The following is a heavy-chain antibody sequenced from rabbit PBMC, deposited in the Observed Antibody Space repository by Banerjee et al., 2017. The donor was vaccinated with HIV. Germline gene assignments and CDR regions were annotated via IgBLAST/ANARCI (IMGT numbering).Heavy chain of an antibody. CDR1: GFSFSSGYD. D-gene: IGHD2-1*01. CDR2: MVASSGST. CDR3: ARDGDDDTDGIDL. Sequence: QSLEESGGDLVKPGASLTLTGTASGFSFSSGYDMCWVRQAPGKGLEWIACMVASSGSTWYASWAKGRFTISKTSSTTLTLQMTSLTGADTATYFCARDGDDDTDGIDLWGQGTLVT. J-gene: IGHJ3*01. V-gene: IGHV1S40*01.